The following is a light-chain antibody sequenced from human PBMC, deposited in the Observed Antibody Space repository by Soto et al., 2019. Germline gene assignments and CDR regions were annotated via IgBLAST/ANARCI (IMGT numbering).Light chain of an antibody. Sequence: EIVMTQSPATLSVSPGERATLSCRASQSVSRNLAWYQQKPGQAPRLLIYGASTRATGIPARFSGSGSGTEFTLTISSLQSEDFAVYYCQQYNKWPPWTFGQGTKVDIK. CDR2: GAS. CDR1: QSVSRN. V-gene: IGKV3-15*01. J-gene: IGKJ1*01. CDR3: QQYNKWPPWT.